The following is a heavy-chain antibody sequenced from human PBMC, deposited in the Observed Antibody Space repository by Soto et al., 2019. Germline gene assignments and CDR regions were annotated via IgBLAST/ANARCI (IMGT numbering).Heavy chain of an antibody. D-gene: IGHD3-22*01. CDR2: ISGSGGST. CDR1: GFTFSSYA. J-gene: IGHJ6*02. CDR3: AKDRSVDYDSSGYYIYYYYYGMDV. V-gene: IGHV3-23*01. Sequence: GGSLRLSCAASGFTFSSYAMSWVRQAPGKGLEWVSAISGSGGSTYYADSVKGRFTISRDNSKNTLYLQMNSLRAEDTAVYYCAKDRSVDYDSSGYYIYYYYYGMDVWGQGTTVTVSS.